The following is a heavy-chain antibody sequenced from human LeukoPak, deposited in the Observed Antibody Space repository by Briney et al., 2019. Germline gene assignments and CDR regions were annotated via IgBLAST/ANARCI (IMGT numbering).Heavy chain of an antibody. J-gene: IGHJ5*02. V-gene: IGHV4-4*07. CDR3: ARDRYDSVYNWFDP. D-gene: IGHD3-22*01. CDR1: DGSISSYY. CDR2: IYSSGST. Sequence: SETLSLTCTVSDGSISSYYWSWIRQPAGRGLEWIGRIYSSGSTNYNPSLKSRVTMSVDTSKNQFSLKLSSVTAADTAVYYRARDRYDSVYNWFDPWGQGTLVTVSS.